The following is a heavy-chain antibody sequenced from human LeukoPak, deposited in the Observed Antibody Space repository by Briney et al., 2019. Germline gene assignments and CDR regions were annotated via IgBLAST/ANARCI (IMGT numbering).Heavy chain of an antibody. CDR2: IYYSGST. V-gene: IGHV4-39*01. D-gene: IGHD6-13*01. CDR3: AIPIAAAGTEDY. CDR1: GGSISSSSYY. J-gene: IGHJ4*02. Sequence: SETLSLTCTVSGGSISSSSYYWGWIRQPPGKGLEWIGSIYYSGSTYYNPSLKSRVTISVDTSKNQFSLKLSSVTAADTAVYYCAIPIAAAGTEDYWGQGTLVTVSS.